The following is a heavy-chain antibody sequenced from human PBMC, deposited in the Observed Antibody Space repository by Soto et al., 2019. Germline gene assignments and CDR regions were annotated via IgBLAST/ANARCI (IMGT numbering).Heavy chain of an antibody. CDR3: ARVPTKGDYEGLLDY. CDR1: GYTFTSYG. CDR2: ISAYNGNT. Sequence: QVQLVQSGAEVKKPGASVKVSCKAYGYTFTSYGISWVRQAPGQGLEWMGWISAYNGNTNYAQKLQGRVTMTTDTSTSTAYMELRSLRSDDTAVYYCARVPTKGDYEGLLDYWGQGTLVTVSS. D-gene: IGHD4-17*01. V-gene: IGHV1-18*01. J-gene: IGHJ4*02.